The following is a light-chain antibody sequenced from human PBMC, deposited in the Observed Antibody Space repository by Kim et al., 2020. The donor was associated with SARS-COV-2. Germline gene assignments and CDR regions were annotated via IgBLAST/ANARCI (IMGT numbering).Light chain of an antibody. J-gene: IGKJ5*01. Sequence: ASVGDRVTISCQASRDISNFLIWYHQKPGKAPKLLIYDASNLETGVPSRFSGSGFGTNFTLIVSSLQPEDVATYYCQQYDNLPITFGQGTRLEIK. CDR2: DAS. CDR1: RDISNF. CDR3: QQYDNLPIT. V-gene: IGKV1-33*01.